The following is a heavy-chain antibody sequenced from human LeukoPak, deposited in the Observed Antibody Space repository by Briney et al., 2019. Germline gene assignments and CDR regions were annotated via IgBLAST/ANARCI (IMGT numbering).Heavy chain of an antibody. CDR2: IKSKADGGTT. CDR3: TTVPYYYDNSGYYHGVFDY. J-gene: IGHJ4*02. CDR1: GFTFGNAW. D-gene: IGHD3-22*01. V-gene: IGHV3-15*01. Sequence: GGSLRLSCAASGFTFGNAWMSWVRQAPGKGLEWVGRIKSKADGGTTDYAAPVKGRFTISKDDSKNTLYPQMNSLKTEDTAVYYCTTVPYYYDNSGYYHGVFDYWGQGTLVTVSS.